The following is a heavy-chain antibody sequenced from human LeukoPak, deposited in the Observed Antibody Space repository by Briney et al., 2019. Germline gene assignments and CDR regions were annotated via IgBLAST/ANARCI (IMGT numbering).Heavy chain of an antibody. CDR2: ISAYNGNT. Sequence: ASVKVSCKASGYTFTSYGISWVRQAPGQGLEWMGWISAYNGNTNYAQKLQGRVTMTRNTSISTAFMELSSLRSEDTAVYYCARGPITMIVREAFDIWGQGTMVTVSS. D-gene: IGHD3-22*01. CDR3: ARGPITMIVREAFDI. J-gene: IGHJ3*02. V-gene: IGHV1-18*01. CDR1: GYTFTSYG.